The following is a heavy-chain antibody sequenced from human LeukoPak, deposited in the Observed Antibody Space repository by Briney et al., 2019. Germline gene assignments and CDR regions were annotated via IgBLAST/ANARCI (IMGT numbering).Heavy chain of an antibody. D-gene: IGHD2/OR15-2a*01. CDR3: AKKPNSEYYFDY. CDR2: VHYTGNT. CDR1: GYSIDSSDW. J-gene: IGHJ4*02. V-gene: IGHV4-28*01. Sequence: SETLSLTCAVSGYSIDSSDWWGWIRQPPGKGLEWIGYVHYTGNTYYTPSFKSRVTMSVDTSKNQFSLKLSSVTAVDTAVYYCAKKPNSEYYFDYWGQGTLVTVSS.